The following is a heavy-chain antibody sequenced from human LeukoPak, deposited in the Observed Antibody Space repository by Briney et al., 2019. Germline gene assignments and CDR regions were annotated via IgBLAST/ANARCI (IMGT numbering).Heavy chain of an antibody. J-gene: IGHJ4*02. D-gene: IGHD3-3*01. CDR2: ISARGDFT. V-gene: IGHV3-23*01. CDR3: ANGDHDFWSEQFDF. CDR1: GFIFTNCA. Sequence: PGGSLRLSFAASGFIFTNCAMSWVRQAPGKGLRWGSGISARGDFTYYADSVKGRFTISRDNSNNTLYLQLNSLSADDTAIYYCANGDHDFWSEQFDFWGQGTLVTVSA.